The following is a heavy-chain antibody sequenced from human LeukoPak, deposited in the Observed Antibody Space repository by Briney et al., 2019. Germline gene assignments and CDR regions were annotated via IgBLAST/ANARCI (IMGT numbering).Heavy chain of an antibody. CDR1: GFTVSSNY. D-gene: IGHD3-10*01. J-gene: IGHJ4*02. Sequence: GGSLRLSCAASGFTVSSNYMSWVRQAPGKGLEWVSVIYSGGSTYYADSVKGRFTISRDNSKNTLYLQMNSLRAEDTAVYYCARDSYGSGSRSPGDSRETYYFDYWGQGTLVTVSS. V-gene: IGHV3-66*01. CDR3: ARDSYGSGSRSPGDSRETYYFDY. CDR2: IYSGGST.